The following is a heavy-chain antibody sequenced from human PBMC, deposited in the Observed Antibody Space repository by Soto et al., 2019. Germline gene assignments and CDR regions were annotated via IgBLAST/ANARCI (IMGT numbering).Heavy chain of an antibody. CDR3: ARTDYGC. D-gene: IGHD4-17*01. V-gene: IGHV3-21*01. J-gene: IGHJ4*02. CDR2: ISSSSSYL. CDR1: GFTFSSYS. Sequence: EVQLVESGGGRVKPGGSLRLSCAASGFTFSSYSMNWVRQAPGKGLEWVSSISSSSSYLYYAGSVKGRFTISRDNAKNSLYLQMNSLRAEDTAVYYCARTDYGCGGQGTLVTVSS.